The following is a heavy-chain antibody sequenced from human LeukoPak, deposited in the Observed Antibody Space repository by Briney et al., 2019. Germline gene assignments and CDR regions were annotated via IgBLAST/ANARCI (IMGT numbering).Heavy chain of an antibody. CDR3: ARLGVGATKAPNWFDP. D-gene: IGHD1-26*01. J-gene: IGHJ5*02. Sequence: GGSLRLSCAASGFTFSSYAMNWVRQAPGKGLEWVSYISSSGSTIYYADSVKGRFTISRDNAKNSLYLQMNSLRAEDTAVYYCARLGVGATKAPNWFDPWGQGTLVTVSS. CDR2: ISSSGSTI. CDR1: GFTFSSYA. V-gene: IGHV3-48*03.